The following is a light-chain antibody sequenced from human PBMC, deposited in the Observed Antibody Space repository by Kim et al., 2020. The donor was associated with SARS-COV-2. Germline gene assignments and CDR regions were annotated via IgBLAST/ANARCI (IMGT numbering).Light chain of an antibody. J-gene: IGLJ2*01. CDR1: SSNIGAGYD. V-gene: IGLV1-40*01. Sequence: QMVTISCTGKSSNIGAGYDLHWYQQLPGTAPKLLIYGDTNRPSGVPDRLSGSKSGTSASLAITGLQAEDEADYYCQSYDSSLSAVVFGGGTKVTVL. CDR3: QSYDSSLSAVV. CDR2: GDT.